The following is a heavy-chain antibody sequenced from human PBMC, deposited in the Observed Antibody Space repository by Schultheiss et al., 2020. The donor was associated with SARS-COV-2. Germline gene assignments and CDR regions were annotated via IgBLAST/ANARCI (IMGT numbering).Heavy chain of an antibody. CDR3: ARSFSVTTQPNWFDP. CDR1: GGSISSGGYY. V-gene: IGHV4-39*07. D-gene: IGHD4-17*01. CDR2: INHSGST. J-gene: IGHJ5*02. Sequence: SETLSLTCTVSGGSISSGGYYWSWIRQPPGKGLEWIGEINHSGSTNYNPSLKSRVTISVDTSKNQFSLKLSSVTAADTAVYYCARSFSVTTQPNWFDPWGQGTLVTVSS.